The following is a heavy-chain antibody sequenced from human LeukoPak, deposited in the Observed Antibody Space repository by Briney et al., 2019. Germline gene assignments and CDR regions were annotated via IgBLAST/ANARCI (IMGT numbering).Heavy chain of an antibody. V-gene: IGHV3-30*02. CDR1: GFTFSNYG. Sequence: PGGSLRLSCAASGFTFSNYGMHWVRQAPGKGLEWVAFIRYDGNNKYYADSVKGRFTISRDNSKNILYLQMNSLTAEDTAVYWCAKDPINWGSIYFDCWGQGTLVTVSS. D-gene: IGHD7-27*01. J-gene: IGHJ4*02. CDR3: AKDPINWGSIYFDC. CDR2: IRYDGNNK.